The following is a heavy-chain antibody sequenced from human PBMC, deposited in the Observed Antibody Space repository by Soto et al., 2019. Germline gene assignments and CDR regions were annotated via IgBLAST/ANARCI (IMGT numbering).Heavy chain of an antibody. CDR1: GFTFSCYA. V-gene: IGHV3-23*01. Sequence: GGSLRLSCAASGFTFSCYAMSWVRQAPGRGLEWVSAISGSGGSTFYADSVKGRFTISRDNSKDTMYLQMHSLRAEDTAVYYCAKATYYDFWSGSGPFDYWGLGALVTVSS. CDR3: AKATYYDFWSGSGPFDY. CDR2: ISGSGGST. J-gene: IGHJ4*02. D-gene: IGHD3-3*01.